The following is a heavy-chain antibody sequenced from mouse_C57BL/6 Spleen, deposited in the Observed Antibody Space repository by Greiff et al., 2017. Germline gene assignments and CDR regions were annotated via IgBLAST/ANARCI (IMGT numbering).Heavy chain of an antibody. CDR1: GYTFTSYW. J-gene: IGHJ2*01. D-gene: IGHD5-5*01. CDR2: IDPSDSYT. CDR3: ATHTTSLDY. Sequence: QVQLKQSGAELVMPGASVKLSCKASGYTFTSYWMHWVKQRPGQGLEWIGAIDPSDSYTNYNQKFKGRSTLTVDKSSSTAYMQLSSLTSEDSAVYYCATHTTSLDYWGQGTTLTVSS. V-gene: IGHV1-69*01.